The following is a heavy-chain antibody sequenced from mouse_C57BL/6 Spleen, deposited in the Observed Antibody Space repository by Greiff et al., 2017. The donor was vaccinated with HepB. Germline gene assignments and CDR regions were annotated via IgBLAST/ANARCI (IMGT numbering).Heavy chain of an antibody. CDR1: GFTFSNYW. D-gene: IGHD1-1*01. J-gene: IGHJ2*01. CDR3: TGSYYYGSRYFDY. V-gene: IGHV6-3*01. CDR2: IRLKSDNYAT. Sequence: EVKLMESGGGLVQPGGSMKLSCVASGFTFSNYWMNWVRQSPEKGLEWVAQIRLKSDNYATHYAESVKGRFTISRDDSKSSVYLQMNNLRAEDTGMYYCTGSYYYGSRYFDYWGQGTTLTVSS.